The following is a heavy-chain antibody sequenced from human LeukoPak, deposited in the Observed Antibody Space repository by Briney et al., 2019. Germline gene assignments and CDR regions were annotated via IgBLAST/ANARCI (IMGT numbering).Heavy chain of an antibody. CDR3: ARTDYDYVWGSYHLLGQ. Sequence: ESGPVLVKPTETLTLTCTVSGFSGFSLNTARMGVSWIRQPPGKALEWLAHIFSNDKKSYRTSLKSRLTISKDPSKSQVVLTMTSMDPVDTATYYCARTDYDYVWGSYHLLGQWGQGTLVTVSS. CDR2: IFSNDKK. V-gene: IGHV2-26*01. D-gene: IGHD3-16*02. J-gene: IGHJ4*02. CDR1: GFSLNTARMG.